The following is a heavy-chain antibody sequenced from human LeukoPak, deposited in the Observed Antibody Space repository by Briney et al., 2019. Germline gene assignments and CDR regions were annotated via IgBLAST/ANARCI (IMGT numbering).Heavy chain of an antibody. CDR3: ARDLHRVVVRGVPHYYYYMDV. CDR2: ISTYNGNT. D-gene: IGHD3-10*01. CDR1: GYTFTSYV. V-gene: IGHV1-18*01. J-gene: IGHJ6*03. Sequence: ASVKVSCKASGYTFTSYVINWVRQAPGQGLEWMGWISTYNGNTNYAQKLQGRVTMTIDTSTSTAYMELKSLRSDDTAVYYCARDLHRVVVRGVPHYYYYMDVWGKGTTVTISS.